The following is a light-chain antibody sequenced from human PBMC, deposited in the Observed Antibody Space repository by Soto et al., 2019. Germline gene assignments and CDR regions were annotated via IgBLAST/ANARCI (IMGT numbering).Light chain of an antibody. V-gene: IGLV2-14*01. CDR1: SSDVGFYDY. Sequence: QSALTQPASVSGSPGQSITISCTGTSSDVGFYDYVSWYQQHPGKVPKLMIYDVNNRPSGVSNRFSGSKSANTASLTISGLQAEDEAYYYCSSFTTATTLVFGGGTKLTVL. CDR3: SSFTTATTLV. J-gene: IGLJ2*01. CDR2: DVN.